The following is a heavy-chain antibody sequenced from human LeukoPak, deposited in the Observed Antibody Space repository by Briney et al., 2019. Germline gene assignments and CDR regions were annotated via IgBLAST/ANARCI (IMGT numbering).Heavy chain of an antibody. D-gene: IGHD4-23*01. Sequence: ASVKVSCKASGYTFTNFVIHWVRQAPGQRLEWMGWINPSNDDTKYSQKFQGRVTITRDTSASTAYMELSSLRSEDTAVYYCARDRTWIYGGNSDLGYWGQGTLVTVSS. CDR1: GYTFTNFV. V-gene: IGHV1-3*01. CDR3: ARDRTWIYGGNSDLGY. CDR2: INPSNDDT. J-gene: IGHJ4*02.